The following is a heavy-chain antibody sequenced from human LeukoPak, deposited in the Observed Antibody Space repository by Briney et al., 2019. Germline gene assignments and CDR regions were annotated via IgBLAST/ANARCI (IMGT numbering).Heavy chain of an antibody. Sequence: GGSLRLFCAASGFTFSDYYMSWIRQAPGKGLEWVSYISSSGTTIYYADSVEGRFTISRDNAKNSLYLQMNSLRAEDTAVYYCARRRDSGSLQHFDYWGQGTLVTVSS. CDR2: ISSSGTTI. CDR1: GFTFSDYY. V-gene: IGHV3-11*01. D-gene: IGHD1-26*01. CDR3: ARRRDSGSLQHFDY. J-gene: IGHJ4*02.